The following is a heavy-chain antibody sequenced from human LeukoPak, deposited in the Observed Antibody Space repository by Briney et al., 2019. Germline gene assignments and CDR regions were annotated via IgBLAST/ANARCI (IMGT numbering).Heavy chain of an antibody. Sequence: PGGSLRLSCAASGFTFSSYAMNWVRQAPGKGLEWVSAISGSGGSTYYADSVKGRFTISRDNSKNTLYLQMNSLRAEDTAVYYCAKGGFLEWLFPGKYYFDYWGQGTLVTVSS. V-gene: IGHV3-23*01. CDR3: AKGGFLEWLFPGKYYFDY. D-gene: IGHD3-3*01. J-gene: IGHJ4*02. CDR1: GFTFSSYA. CDR2: ISGSGGST.